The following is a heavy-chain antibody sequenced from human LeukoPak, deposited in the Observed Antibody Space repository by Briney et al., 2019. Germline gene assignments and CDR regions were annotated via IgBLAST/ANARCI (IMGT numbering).Heavy chain of an antibody. Sequence: SQALSLTCTVSGGSISSGGYYWSWIRQHPGKGLEWIGYIYYSGSTYYNPSLKSRVTISVDTSKNQFSLKLSSVTAADTAVYYCARDAGYDSSGYYVDAFDIWGQGTMVTVSS. J-gene: IGHJ3*02. CDR3: ARDAGYDSSGYYVDAFDI. V-gene: IGHV4-31*03. CDR2: IYYSGST. CDR1: GGSISSGGYY. D-gene: IGHD3-22*01.